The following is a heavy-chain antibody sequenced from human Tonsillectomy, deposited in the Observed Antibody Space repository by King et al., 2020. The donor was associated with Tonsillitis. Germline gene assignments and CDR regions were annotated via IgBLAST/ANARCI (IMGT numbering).Heavy chain of an antibody. CDR2: IKTASAGGTT. V-gene: IGHV3-15*01. CDR3: TTIETTTYFNDNHLDV. J-gene: IGHJ6*02. CDR1: GFSLSNAW. Sequence: VQLVESGGGLVKPGESLRLSCAASGFSLSNAWMNWVRQAPGKGLEWVGRIKTASAGGTTDYAAPVKGRFTISRDDSKNTLYLQMNSLKTEDTGFYYCTTIETTTYFNDNHLDVWGRGTTVTVSS. D-gene: IGHD1-1*01.